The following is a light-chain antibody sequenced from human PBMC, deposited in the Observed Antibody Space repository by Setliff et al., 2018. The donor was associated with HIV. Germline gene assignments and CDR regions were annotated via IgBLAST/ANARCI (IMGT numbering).Light chain of an antibody. CDR3: QQSYSTSIT. V-gene: IGKV1-39*01. J-gene: IGKJ5*01. CDR1: QSISSY. CDR2: AAS. Sequence: DIQMTQSPSSLSAPVGDRVTITCRASQSISSYLNWYQQKPGKAPKVLIYAASSLQSGVPSRFSGSGSGADFTLTISSLQPEDFATYYCQQSYSTSITFGQGTRLEIK.